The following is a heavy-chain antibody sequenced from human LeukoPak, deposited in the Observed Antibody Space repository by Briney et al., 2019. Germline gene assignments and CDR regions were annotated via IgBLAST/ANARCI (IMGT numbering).Heavy chain of an antibody. V-gene: IGHV3-7*03. Sequence: GGSLRLSCAAPGFSFSSYWMNWARQAPGKGLEWVASINHNGNVNYYVDSVKGRFTISRDNAKNSLYLQMSNLRAEDTAVYFCARGGGLDVWGQGATVTVSS. CDR1: GFSFSSYW. CDR2: INHNGNVN. J-gene: IGHJ6*02. CDR3: ARGGGLDV. D-gene: IGHD3-16*01.